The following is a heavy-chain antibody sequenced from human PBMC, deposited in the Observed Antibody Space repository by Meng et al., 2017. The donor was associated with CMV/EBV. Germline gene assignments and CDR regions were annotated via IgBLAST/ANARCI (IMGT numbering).Heavy chain of an antibody. D-gene: IGHD2-15*01. J-gene: IGHJ4*02. V-gene: IGHV3-23*01. Sequence: GESLKISCAASGFTFSSYAMSWVRQAPGKGLEWVSAISGSGGSTYYADSVKGRFTISRDNSKNTLYLQMNSLRAEDTVVYYCAKGEMVVSDYWGQGTLVTVSS. CDR2: ISGSGGST. CDR3: AKGEMVVSDY. CDR1: GFTFSSYA.